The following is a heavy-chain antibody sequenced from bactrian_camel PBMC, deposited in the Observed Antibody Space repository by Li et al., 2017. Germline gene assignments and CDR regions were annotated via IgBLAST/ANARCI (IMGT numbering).Heavy chain of an antibody. CDR2: RRNRFERT. CDR1: GDIYARYC. CDR3: AEGRGSRGEHRYSLNY. J-gene: IGHJ4*01. D-gene: IGHD6*01. Sequence: HVQLVESGGGSVQAGGSLRLSCVASGDIYARYCMGWFRQAPGKEREGVAARRNRFERTNYGDSVKGRFTISQDSARNTVYLQMNNLQPEDTATYYCAEGRGSRGEHRYSLNYWGQGTQVTVS. V-gene: IGHV3-3*01.